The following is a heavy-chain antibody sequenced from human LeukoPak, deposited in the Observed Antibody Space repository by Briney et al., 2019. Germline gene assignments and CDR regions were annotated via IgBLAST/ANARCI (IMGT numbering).Heavy chain of an antibody. V-gene: IGHV4-39*01. D-gene: IGHD2-15*01. CDR1: GGSISSSSYY. CDR3: ARQKFPGDIWVLGNWFDP. J-gene: IGHJ5*02. CDR2: IYYSGST. Sequence: PSETLSLTCTVSGGSISSSSYYWGWIRQPPGKGLEWIGSIYYSGSTYYNPSLKSRVTISVDTSKNQFSLKLSSVTAADTAVYYCARQKFPGDIWVLGNWFDPWGQGTLVTVSS.